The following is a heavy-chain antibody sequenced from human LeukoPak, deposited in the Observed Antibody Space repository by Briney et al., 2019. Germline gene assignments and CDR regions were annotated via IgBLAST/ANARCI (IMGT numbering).Heavy chain of an antibody. V-gene: IGHV1-2*02. J-gene: IGHJ4*02. CDR2: INPKSVGT. CDR1: GYSFTGYY. CDR3: ARVTLAGTGIAPYDY. D-gene: IGHD1-1*01. Sequence: GASVKVSCKAFGYSFTGYYIHWVRQAPGLGLEWMGWINPKSVGTNYAEKFQGRVTMTRDTSISTAYMELSSLRSDDTAVYYCARVTLAGTGIAPYDYWGQGSLVTVSS.